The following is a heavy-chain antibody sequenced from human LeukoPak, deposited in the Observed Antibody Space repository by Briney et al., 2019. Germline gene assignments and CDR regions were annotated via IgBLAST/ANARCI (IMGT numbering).Heavy chain of an antibody. CDR1: GFTFSDYY. J-gene: IGHJ4*02. V-gene: IGHV3-11*01. CDR2: ISSSGSTI. CDR3: ARDRAERHYYDSSGYILFDY. D-gene: IGHD3-22*01. Sequence: GGSLRLSCAASGFTFSDYYTSWIRQAPGKGLEWVSYISSSGSTIYYADSVKGRFTISRDNAKNSLYLQMNSLRAEDTAVYYCARDRAERHYYDSSGYILFDYWGQGTLVTVSS.